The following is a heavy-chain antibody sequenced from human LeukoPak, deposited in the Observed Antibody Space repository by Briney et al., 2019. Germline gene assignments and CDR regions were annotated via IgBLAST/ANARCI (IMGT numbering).Heavy chain of an antibody. Sequence: GASVKVSCKASGYTFTSYGISWVRQAPGQGLEWMGWISAYNGNTNYAQKLQGRVTMTTDTSTSTAYMELRSLRSDDTAVYYCARVSGQWLDGTFDYWGQGTLVTVSS. D-gene: IGHD6-19*01. J-gene: IGHJ4*02. CDR1: GYTFTSYG. CDR3: ARVSGQWLDGTFDY. CDR2: ISAYNGNT. V-gene: IGHV1-18*01.